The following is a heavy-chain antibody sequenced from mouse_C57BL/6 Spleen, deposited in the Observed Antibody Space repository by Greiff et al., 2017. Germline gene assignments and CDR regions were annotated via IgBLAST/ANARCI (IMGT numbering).Heavy chain of an antibody. CDR2: IHPSDSDT. Sequence: QVQLQQPGAELVKPGASVKVSCKASGYTFTSYWMNWVKKRPGQGLEWIGRIHPSDSDTNYNQQFKGKATSTVDKSSSTAYMQLSSLTSEDAAVYYCAIGVLYFDCWGQGTTLTVSA. CDR1: GYTFTSYW. CDR3: AIGVLYFDC. J-gene: IGHJ2*01. V-gene: IGHV1-74*01.